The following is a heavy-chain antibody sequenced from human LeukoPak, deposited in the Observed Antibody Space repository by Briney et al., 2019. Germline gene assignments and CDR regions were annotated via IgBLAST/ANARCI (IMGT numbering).Heavy chain of an antibody. CDR1: GFTFSNYA. V-gene: IGHV3-30-3*01. Sequence: AGGSLRLSCAASGFTFSNYAMHWVRQAPGKGLEWAAIISYDGSNKYYADSVKGRFTLSRDNSKTTLYLQMNSLRAEDTALYYCARGSIAAAGSSKGYMDVWGKGTTVTVSS. J-gene: IGHJ6*03. CDR2: ISYDGSNK. D-gene: IGHD6-13*01. CDR3: ARGSIAAAGSSKGYMDV.